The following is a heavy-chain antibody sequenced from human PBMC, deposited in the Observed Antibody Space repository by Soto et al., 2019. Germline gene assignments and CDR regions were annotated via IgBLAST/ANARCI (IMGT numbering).Heavy chain of an antibody. D-gene: IGHD1-26*01. J-gene: IGHJ4*02. Sequence: QVQLQESGPGLVRPSETLSLTCSVSGGSVSSGNYYWIWIRQPPGKGLEWIGYIYSSGSTNFNPSLKSRVTVSLDASNNQFSLKLTSMPAADTAVYYCARGDQLLLYWGQGTQVTVSS. CDR2: IYSSGST. CDR1: GGSVSSGNYY. CDR3: ARGDQLLLY. V-gene: IGHV4-61*01.